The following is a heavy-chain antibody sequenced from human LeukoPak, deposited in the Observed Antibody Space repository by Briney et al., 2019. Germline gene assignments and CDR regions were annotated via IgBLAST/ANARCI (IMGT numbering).Heavy chain of an antibody. D-gene: IGHD3-16*01. CDR1: GFTFSSYA. V-gene: IGHV3-23*01. J-gene: IGHJ4*02. CDR2: ISESGDSA. CDR3: AKQRGSSNCYGY. Sequence: PGGSLRLSCTASGFTFSSYAMTWVRQPPGKGLEWVSAISESGDSAFSADPVKGRFTISRDNSKNTLYLQNNILRAEDTAVYYCAKQRGSSNCYGYGGRGPLVTFSS.